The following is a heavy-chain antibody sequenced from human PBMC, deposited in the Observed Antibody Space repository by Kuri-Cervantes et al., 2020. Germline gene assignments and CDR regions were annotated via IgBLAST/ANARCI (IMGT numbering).Heavy chain of an antibody. V-gene: IGHV4-39*06. J-gene: IGHJ5*02. CDR1: GGSISSSSYY. CDR3: ARAGAVIVVFDH. CDR2: SYYSGST. Sequence: SETLSLTCTVSGGSISSSSYYWGWIRQPPGKGLEWIGSSYYSGSTYYNPSLKSRVTISVDTSKNQFPLKLSAVTAADTAVYYCARAGAVIVVFDHWGQGTLVTVSS. D-gene: IGHD3-22*01.